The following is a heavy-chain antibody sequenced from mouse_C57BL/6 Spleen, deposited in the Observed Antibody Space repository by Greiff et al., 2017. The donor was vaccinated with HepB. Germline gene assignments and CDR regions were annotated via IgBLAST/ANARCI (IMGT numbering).Heavy chain of an antibody. CDR2: ISYSGST. J-gene: IGHJ4*01. CDR3: ARSPAYSNYDYAMDY. D-gene: IGHD2-5*01. V-gene: IGHV3-8*01. CDR1: GYSITSDY. Sequence: VQLQQSGPGLAKPSQTLSLTCSVTGYSITSDYWNWIRKFPGNILEYMGYISYSGSTYYNPSLKSRISITRDTSKNQYYLQLNSVTTEDTATYYCARSPAYSNYDYAMDYWGQGTSVTVSS.